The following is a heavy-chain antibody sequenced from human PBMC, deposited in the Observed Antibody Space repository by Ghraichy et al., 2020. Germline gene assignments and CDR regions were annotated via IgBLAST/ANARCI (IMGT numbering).Heavy chain of an antibody. V-gene: IGHV1-8*02. D-gene: IGHD3-10*01. J-gene: IGHJ6*02. CDR3: ARLVRAKVRWYDTTPVAAGIDD. CDR2: MNPNSGNT. Sequence: ASVKVSCKASGYTFSTYDINWVRQATGQGLESMGWMNPNSGNTVYAQKFQGRVTMTRDTSISTVYMEVSSLTSEDTAVYYCARLVRAKVRWYDTTPVAAGIDDWGQGTTVTVSS. CDR1: GYTFSTYD.